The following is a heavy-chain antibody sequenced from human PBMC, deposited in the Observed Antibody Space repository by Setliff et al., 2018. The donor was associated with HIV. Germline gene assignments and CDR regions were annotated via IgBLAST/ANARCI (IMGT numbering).Heavy chain of an antibody. CDR3: TTDIPYGDYVEINDY. J-gene: IGHJ4*02. D-gene: IGHD4-17*01. CDR1: GFTFSSYA. CDR2: ISGSGGST. V-gene: IGHV3-23*01. Sequence: GGSLRLSCAASGFTFSSYAMSWVRQAPGKGLEWVSAISGSGGSTYYADSVKGRFTISRDNSKNTLYLQMNSLRAEDTAVYYCTTDIPYGDYVEINDYWGQGTLVTVSS.